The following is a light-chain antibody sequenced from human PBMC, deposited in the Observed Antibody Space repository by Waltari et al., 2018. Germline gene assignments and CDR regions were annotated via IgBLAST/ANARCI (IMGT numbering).Light chain of an antibody. J-gene: IGKJ1*01. CDR2: CAS. CDR1: QSVSRA. CDR3: QHYVSLPVT. Sequence: EIVLTQSPGTLSLSPGERATLSCRASQSVSRALAWYQQNPGQAPRLLIYCASNRATGIPDRFSGSGSGTDFSRIISRLEPEDFAVYYCQHYVSLPVTFGQGTKVEIK. V-gene: IGKV3-20*01.